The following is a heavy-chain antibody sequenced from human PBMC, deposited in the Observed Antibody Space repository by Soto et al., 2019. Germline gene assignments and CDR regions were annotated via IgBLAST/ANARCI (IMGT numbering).Heavy chain of an antibody. CDR2: ISAYNGNT. CDR3: ARDLDYDFWSGYSQLRFMDV. V-gene: IGHV1-18*04. CDR1: GYTFTSYG. Sequence: ASVKVSCKASGYTFTSYGISCVRQAPRQGLEGMGWISAYNGNTNYAQKRQGRVTMTTDTSTSTAYMELRSLRSDDTAVYYCARDLDYDFWSGYSQLRFMDVWGQGTTVTVS. J-gene: IGHJ6*02. D-gene: IGHD3-3*01.